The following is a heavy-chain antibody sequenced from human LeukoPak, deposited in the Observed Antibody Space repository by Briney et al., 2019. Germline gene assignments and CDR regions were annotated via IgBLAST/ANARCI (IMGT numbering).Heavy chain of an antibody. J-gene: IGHJ5*02. V-gene: IGHV3-21*01. CDR3: AKGADGVSSNSRGWFDP. CDR1: GFTFSSYG. CDR2: ISTSSSYI. D-gene: IGHD2-15*01. Sequence: GGSLRLSCAASGFTFSSYGMHWVRQAPGKGLEWVSSISTSSSYIYYADSVKGRFTISRDNARNSLYLQMNTLRAEDTAVYSCAKGADGVSSNSRGWFDPWGQGTLVTVSS.